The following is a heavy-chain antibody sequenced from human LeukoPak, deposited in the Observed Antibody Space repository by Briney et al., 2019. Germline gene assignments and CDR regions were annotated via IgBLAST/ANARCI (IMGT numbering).Heavy chain of an antibody. CDR1: GFTFSSYS. CDR2: ISSGSTYM. V-gene: IGHV3-21*01. Sequence: GGSLRLSCAASGFTFSSYSMNWVRQAPGKGLEWVSSISSGSTYMYYADSVKGRFTISRDNSKNTLYLQMNSLRAEDTAVYYCARDKIFAHDYYYYGMDVWGQGTTVTVSS. J-gene: IGHJ6*02. CDR3: ARDKIFAHDYYYYGMDV.